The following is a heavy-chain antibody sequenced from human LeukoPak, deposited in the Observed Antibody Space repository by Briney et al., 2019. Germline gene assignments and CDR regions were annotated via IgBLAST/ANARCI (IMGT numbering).Heavy chain of an antibody. V-gene: IGHV3-30*02. CDR2: IRYDGSNK. J-gene: IGHJ4*02. Sequence: GGSLRLSCAASGFTVSSNYMSWVRQAPGKGLEWVAFIRYDGSNKYYADSVKGRFTISRDNSKNTLYLQMNSLRAEDTAVYYCAKDRFTTVTTEFDYWGQGTLVTVSS. CDR3: AKDRFTTVTTEFDY. CDR1: GFTVSSNY. D-gene: IGHD4-17*01.